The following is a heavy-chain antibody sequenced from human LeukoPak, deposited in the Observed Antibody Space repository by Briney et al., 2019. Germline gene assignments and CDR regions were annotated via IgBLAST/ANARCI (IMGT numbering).Heavy chain of an antibody. Sequence: GGSLRLSCAASGFTFSSYGMHWVRQAPGKGLEWVAVISYDGSNKYYADSVRGRFTISRDNSKNTLYLQMNSLKFEDTAVYYCARGLGGYNPHFDYWGQGTLVTVSS. D-gene: IGHD5-24*01. CDR2: ISYDGSNK. J-gene: IGHJ4*02. CDR1: GFTFSSYG. V-gene: IGHV3-30*03. CDR3: ARGLGGYNPHFDY.